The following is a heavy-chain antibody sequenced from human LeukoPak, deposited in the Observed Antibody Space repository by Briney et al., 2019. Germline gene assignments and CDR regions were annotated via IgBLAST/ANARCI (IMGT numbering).Heavy chain of an antibody. CDR1: GGSISSYY. Sequence: SETLSLTCTVSGGSISSYYWSWIRQPPGKGLEWIGYIYYSGSTNYNPSLTSRVTISVDTSKNQFSLKLSSVTAADTAVYYCARDKGLHAFDIWGQGTMVTASS. D-gene: IGHD4-11*01. V-gene: IGHV4-59*01. CDR2: IYYSGST. CDR3: ARDKGLHAFDI. J-gene: IGHJ3*02.